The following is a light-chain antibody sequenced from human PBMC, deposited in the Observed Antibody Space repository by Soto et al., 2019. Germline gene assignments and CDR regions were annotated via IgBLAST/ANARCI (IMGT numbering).Light chain of an antibody. V-gene: IGKV3-11*01. Sequence: EIVMTQSPATLSVSPGERATLSCRASQSVSSNLACYQQKPGQAPRLLIYGASTRATGIPARFSGSGSGTDFTLTISSLEPEDFAVYYCQQRSNWPPITFGQGTRWRL. CDR1: QSVSSN. CDR3: QQRSNWPPIT. CDR2: GAS. J-gene: IGKJ5*01.